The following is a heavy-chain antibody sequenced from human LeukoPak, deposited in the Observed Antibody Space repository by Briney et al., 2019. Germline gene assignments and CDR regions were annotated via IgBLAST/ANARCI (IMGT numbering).Heavy chain of an antibody. CDR3: ARGYSSSWLGYFDY. CDR2: ISSDGSST. CDR1: GFSFSSYW. D-gene: IGHD6-13*01. Sequence: GGSLRLSCAASGFSFSSYWMDWVRQAPGKGLVWVSRISSDGSSTYYADSVEGRFTISRDTSKNTVYLQMNSLGTEDTAFYYCARGYSSSWLGYFDYWGQGTLVTVSS. J-gene: IGHJ4*02. V-gene: IGHV3-74*01.